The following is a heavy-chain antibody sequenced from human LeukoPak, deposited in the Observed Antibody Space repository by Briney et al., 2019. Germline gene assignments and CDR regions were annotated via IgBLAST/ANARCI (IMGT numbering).Heavy chain of an antibody. CDR2: ISYDGSNK. Sequence: GGSLRLSCAASGFTFSSYGMHWVRQAPGKGLEWVAVISYDGSNKYYADSVKGRFTISRDNSKNTLYLQMNSLRAEDTAVYYCAKGPGSGPYYSDYWGQGTLVTVSS. V-gene: IGHV3-30*18. D-gene: IGHD2-15*01. CDR3: AKGPGSGPYYSDY. CDR1: GFTFSSYG. J-gene: IGHJ4*02.